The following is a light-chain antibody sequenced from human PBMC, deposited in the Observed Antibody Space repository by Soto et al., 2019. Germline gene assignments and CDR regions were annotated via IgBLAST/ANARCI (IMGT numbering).Light chain of an antibody. CDR1: QNINGW. CDR3: QQYNSYSWT. J-gene: IGKJ1*01. Sequence: DVQMTQSPTTLSASVGDRVTITCRASQNINGWLAWYQRKPGKAPKLLIHKTSNLESGVPLRFSGSGSGTEFTLTISSLQPDDFATYYCQQYNSYSWTFGQGTKVEIK. CDR2: KTS. V-gene: IGKV1-5*03.